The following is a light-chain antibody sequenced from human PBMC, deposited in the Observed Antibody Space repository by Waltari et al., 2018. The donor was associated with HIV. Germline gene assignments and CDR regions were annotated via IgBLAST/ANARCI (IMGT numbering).Light chain of an antibody. V-gene: IGLV2-23*02. CDR3: CSCPRSGIRYV. J-gene: IGLJ1*01. CDR2: GVT. CDR1: SSNVGSDDL. Sequence: QSALTQPASVSGSPGQSITISCTGTSSNVGSDDLVSWYQQHPGEAPKLIIYGVTKRPSGCSNRSSGLKSGNPASLPISGLQAEDEADYYCCSCPRSGIRYVFGTGTKVTVL.